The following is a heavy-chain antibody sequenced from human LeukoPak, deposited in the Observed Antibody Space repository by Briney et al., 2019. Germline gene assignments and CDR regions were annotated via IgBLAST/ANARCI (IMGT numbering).Heavy chain of an antibody. D-gene: IGHD1-26*01. CDR3: ARDYEGATFD. Sequence: GGSLRLSCAASGFSFSDYYMSWIRQAPGKGLEWVSYISSSSSYTNCADSVKGRFTISRDNAKNSLYLQMNSLRAEDTAVYYCARDYEGATFDGGQGTMVTVSS. CDR2: ISSSSSYT. CDR1: GFSFSDYY. J-gene: IGHJ3*01. V-gene: IGHV3-11*05.